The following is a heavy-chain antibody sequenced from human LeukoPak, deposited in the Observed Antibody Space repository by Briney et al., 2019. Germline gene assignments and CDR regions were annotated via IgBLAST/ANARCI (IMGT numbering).Heavy chain of an antibody. CDR3: ARGDNFWSGPRWFDP. CDR2: IYYSGST. V-gene: IGHV4-59*01. D-gene: IGHD3-3*01. CDR1: GGSISSYY. J-gene: IGHJ5*02. Sequence: SETLSLTCTVSGGSISSYYWSWIRQPPGKGLEWIGYIYYSGSTNYNPSLKSRVTISVDTSKNQFSLKLSSVTAADTAVYYCARGDNFWSGPRWFDPWGQGTLVTVSS.